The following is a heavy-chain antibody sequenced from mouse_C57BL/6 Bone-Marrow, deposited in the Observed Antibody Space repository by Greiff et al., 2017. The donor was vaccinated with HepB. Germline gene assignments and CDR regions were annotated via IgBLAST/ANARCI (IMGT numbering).Heavy chain of an antibody. CDR2: ISSGGDYI. CDR3: TREGGFAY. Sequence: EVMLVEPGEGLVRPGGSLNLSCAASGFTLGSYAMSWVRQPPEKRLEWVAYISSGGDYIYYADTVKGRFTISRDNARNTLYLQMSSLKSEDTAMYYCTREGGFAYWGQGTLVTVSA. J-gene: IGHJ3*01. CDR1: GFTLGSYA. V-gene: IGHV5-9-1*02.